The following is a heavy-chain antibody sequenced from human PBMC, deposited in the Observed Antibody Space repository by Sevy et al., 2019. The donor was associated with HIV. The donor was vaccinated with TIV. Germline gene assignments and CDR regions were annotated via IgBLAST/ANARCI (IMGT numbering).Heavy chain of an antibody. CDR2: ISYDGSNK. Sequence: GGSLRLSCAASGFTFSSYAMHWVRQAPGKGLEWVAVISYDGSNKYYADSVKGRFTISRDNSKNTLYLQMNSLRAEDTAVYYCARVYDFWSGYDYYYYGTDVWGQGTTVTVSS. J-gene: IGHJ6*02. CDR1: GFTFSSYA. D-gene: IGHD3-3*01. V-gene: IGHV3-30-3*01. CDR3: ARVYDFWSGYDYYYYGTDV.